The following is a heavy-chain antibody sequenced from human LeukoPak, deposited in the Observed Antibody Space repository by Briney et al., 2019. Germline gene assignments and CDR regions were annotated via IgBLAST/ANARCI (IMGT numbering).Heavy chain of an antibody. Sequence: RASVKVSCKASGYTFTSYGISWVRQAPGQGLEWMGWISAYNGNTNYAQKLQGRVTMTTNTSTSTAYMELRSLRSEDTAVYYCARVGGWELRWKYYYYYYMDVWGKGTTVTISS. CDR1: GYTFTSYG. D-gene: IGHD1-26*01. CDR2: ISAYNGNT. J-gene: IGHJ6*03. V-gene: IGHV1-18*01. CDR3: ARVGGWELRWKYYYYYYMDV.